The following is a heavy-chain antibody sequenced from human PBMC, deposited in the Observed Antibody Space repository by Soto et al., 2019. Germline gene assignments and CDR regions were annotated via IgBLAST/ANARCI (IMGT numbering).Heavy chain of an antibody. CDR1: GFTFSSYA. D-gene: IGHD6-19*01. CDR3: AKTGLSGWGYYGMDV. Sequence: GGSLRLSCAASGFTFSSYAMSWVRQAPGKGLEWVSAISGSGGSTYYADSVKGRFTISRDNSKNTLYLQMNSLRAEDTAVYYCAKTGLSGWGYYGMDVWGQGTTVTVSS. V-gene: IGHV3-23*01. J-gene: IGHJ6*02. CDR2: ISGSGGST.